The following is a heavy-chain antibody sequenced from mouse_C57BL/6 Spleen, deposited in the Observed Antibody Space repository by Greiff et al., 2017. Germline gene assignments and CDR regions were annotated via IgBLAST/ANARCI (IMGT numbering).Heavy chain of an antibody. CDR1: GYTFTSYW. V-gene: IGHV1-59*01. J-gene: IGHJ1*03. CDR2: IDPSDSHT. D-gene: IGHD1-1*01. Sequence: QVQLQQPGAELVRPGTSVKLSCKASGYTFTSYWMHWVKQRPGQGLEWIGVIDPSDSHTNYNQKFKGKATLTVDTSSSTAYMQLSSLTSEDSAVYYCARRPGGYGSSHWYFDVWGTGTTVTVSS. CDR3: ARRPGGYGSSHWYFDV.